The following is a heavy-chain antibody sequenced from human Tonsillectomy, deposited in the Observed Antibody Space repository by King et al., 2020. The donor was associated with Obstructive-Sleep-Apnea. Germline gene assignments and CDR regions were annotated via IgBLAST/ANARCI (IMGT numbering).Heavy chain of an antibody. J-gene: IGHJ4*02. CDR1: GFTFSSYC. CDR3: ARDRAQTLDY. CDR2: IWFDGSNK. Sequence: VQLVESGGGVVQPGGSLRRSCAASGFTFSSYCMHWGRQAPGKGVEWGAVIWFDGSNKYYADSVKGRFTISRDNSKNTLYLQMNSLRAEDTAVYYCARDRAQTLDYWGQGTLVTVSS. V-gene: IGHV3-33*01.